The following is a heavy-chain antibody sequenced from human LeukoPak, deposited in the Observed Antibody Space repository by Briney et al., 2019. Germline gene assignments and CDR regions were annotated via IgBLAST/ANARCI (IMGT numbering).Heavy chain of an antibody. J-gene: IGHJ1*01. Sequence: SQTLSLTCTVSGGSISSGDYYWSWIRQPPGKGLEWIGYIYYSGSTNYNPSLKSRVTISVDTSKNQFSLKLSSVTAADTAVYYCASDPTVTTSAEYFQHWGQGTLVTVSS. CDR1: GGSISSGDYY. D-gene: IGHD4-11*01. CDR2: IYYSGST. CDR3: ASDPTVTTSAEYFQH. V-gene: IGHV4-30-4*01.